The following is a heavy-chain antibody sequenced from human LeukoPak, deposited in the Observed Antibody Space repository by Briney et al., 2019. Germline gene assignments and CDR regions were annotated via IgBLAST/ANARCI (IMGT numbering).Heavy chain of an antibody. J-gene: IGHJ4*02. CDR1: GFTFRNYG. V-gene: IGHV3-23*01. D-gene: IGHD6-19*01. CDR2: ISDSGGST. CDR3: AKGHSSGWSGHFDF. Sequence: PGGSLRLSCVASGFTFRNYGMTWVRQAPGKGLEWVSSISDSGGSTYYADSVKGRFTISRDNSKNTLYLQMNSLRAEDTAIYYCAKGHSSGWSGHFDFWGQGTLVTVSS.